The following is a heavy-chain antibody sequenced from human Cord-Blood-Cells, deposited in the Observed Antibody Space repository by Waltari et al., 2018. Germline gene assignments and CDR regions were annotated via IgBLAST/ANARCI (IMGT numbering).Heavy chain of an antibody. CDR3: ARGENYYDSSGYYY. V-gene: IGHV3-30*04. Sequence: QVQLVESGGGVVQPGRSLRLSCAASGFTFSSYAMHWVRRAPGQGLEWVAVISYDGSNKYYADSVKGRFTISRDNSKNTLYLQMNSLRAEDTAVYYCARGENYYDSSGYYYWGQGTLVTVSS. CDR1: GFTFSSYA. CDR2: ISYDGSNK. D-gene: IGHD3-22*01. J-gene: IGHJ4*02.